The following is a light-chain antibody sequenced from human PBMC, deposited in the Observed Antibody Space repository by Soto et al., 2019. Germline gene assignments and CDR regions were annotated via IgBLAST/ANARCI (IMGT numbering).Light chain of an antibody. CDR3: TSHTSSSTLGV. CDR2: DVS. Sequence: QSALTQPASVSGSPGQSITISCTGTSSDVGGYNYVSWYQQHPGKAPKLMIYDVSNRPSGVSDRFSGSKSGNTASLTISGLQAEDEDDYYCTSHTSSSTLGVFGGGTQLTVL. CDR1: SSDVGGYNY. J-gene: IGLJ2*01. V-gene: IGLV2-14*03.